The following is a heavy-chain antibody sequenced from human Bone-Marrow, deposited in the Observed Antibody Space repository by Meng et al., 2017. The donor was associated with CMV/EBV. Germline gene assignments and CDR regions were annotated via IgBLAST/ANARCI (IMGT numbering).Heavy chain of an antibody. CDR3: ARSYSSGELEYFQH. D-gene: IGHD1-26*01. CDR2: IYYSGST. J-gene: IGHJ1*01. Sequence: GSLRLSCTVSGGSISSYYWSWIRQPPGKGLEWNGYIYYSGSTNYNPSLKSRVTISVDTSKNQFSLKLSSVTAADTAVYYCARSYSSGELEYFQHWGQGTLVTVSS. CDR1: GGSISSYY. V-gene: IGHV4-59*01.